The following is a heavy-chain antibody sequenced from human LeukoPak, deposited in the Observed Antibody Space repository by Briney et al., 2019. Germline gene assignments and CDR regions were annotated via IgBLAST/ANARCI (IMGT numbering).Heavy chain of an antibody. CDR3: AKDTPLFYHYYGIDV. CDR2: ISGDGTIT. CDR1: GLNLDAYA. V-gene: IGHV3-43*02. J-gene: IGHJ6*02. Sequence: GGSLRLSCAASGLNLDAYAMHWVRQAPGKGLEWVSLISGDGTITYYADSVKGRFTISRDNSKNSLSLEMNSLRSEDTALYYCAKDTPLFYHYYGIDVWGQGTTVTVSS.